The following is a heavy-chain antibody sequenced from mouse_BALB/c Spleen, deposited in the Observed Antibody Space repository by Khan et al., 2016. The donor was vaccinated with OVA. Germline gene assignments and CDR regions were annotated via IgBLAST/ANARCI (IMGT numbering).Heavy chain of an antibody. V-gene: IGHV5-17*02. Sequence: EVELVESGGGLVQPGGSRKLSCAASGFTFSSYGMHWVRQAPERGLEWVAYISGDSNTIYYADTVKGRFTISRDNPRNTLFLQMTSLMSEDTAMSYCATSDFYGYYFDYWGPGTTLTVSS. J-gene: IGHJ2*01. CDR2: ISGDSNTI. CDR1: GFTFSSYG. CDR3: ATSDFYGYYFDY. D-gene: IGHD1-1*01.